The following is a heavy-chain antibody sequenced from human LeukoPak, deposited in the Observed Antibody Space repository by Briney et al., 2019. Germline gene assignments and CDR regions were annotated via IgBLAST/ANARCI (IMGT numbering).Heavy chain of an antibody. CDR3: AKDLGSTWYPNFDS. J-gene: IGHJ4*02. D-gene: IGHD6-13*01. CDR1: GFTFSSFG. V-gene: IGHV3-30*18. CDR2: ISYDGNTK. Sequence: PGGSLRLSCVASGFTFSSFGMYWVRQAPGKGLEWVAAISYDGNTKYYEDSVRGRFTISRDNSKNTLYLQMNSLRVEDTALFYCAKDLGSTWYPNFDSWGQGTLVTVSS.